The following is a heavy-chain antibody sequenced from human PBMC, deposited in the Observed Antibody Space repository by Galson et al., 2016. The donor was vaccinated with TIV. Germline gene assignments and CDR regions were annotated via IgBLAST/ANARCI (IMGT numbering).Heavy chain of an antibody. V-gene: IGHV2-70*11. D-gene: IGHD6-19*01. J-gene: IGHJ3*02. CDR2: IDWDDDK. Sequence: PALVKPTQTLTLTCTFSGFSLSTSGMCVSWIRQPPGKALEWLARIDWDDDKYYSTSLKTRLTISKATPKNQVVLIMTNMDPVYTATYYCARTRSAVACASDIWCQGTMVTVSP. CDR1: GFSLSTSGMC. CDR3: ARTRSAVACASDI.